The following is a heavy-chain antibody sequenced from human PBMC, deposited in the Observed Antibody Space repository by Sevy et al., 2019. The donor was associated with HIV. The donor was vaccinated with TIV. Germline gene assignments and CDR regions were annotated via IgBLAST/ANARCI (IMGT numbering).Heavy chain of an antibody. CDR2: IRYDGSNK. Sequence: GGSLRLSCAASGFTFSSYGMHWVRQAPGKGLEWVAFIRYDGSNKYYADSVKGRFTNSRDNSKNTLYLQMNSLRAEDTAVYYCAKDYIYGSEYYYYMDVWGKGTTVTVSS. D-gene: IGHD3-10*01. V-gene: IGHV3-30*02. J-gene: IGHJ6*03. CDR1: GFTFSSYG. CDR3: AKDYIYGSEYYYYMDV.